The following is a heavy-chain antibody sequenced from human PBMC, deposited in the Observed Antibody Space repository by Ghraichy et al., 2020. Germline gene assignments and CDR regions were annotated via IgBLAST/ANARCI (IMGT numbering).Heavy chain of an antibody. CDR3: ARHGGHCASSSCLYFDQ. V-gene: IGHV4-59*08. CDR2: VYYTGST. D-gene: IGHD6-19*01. Sequence: SETLSLTCSVSGASIGSYYWSWIRQPPGKALEWVGYVYYTGSTTYNPSLKSRVSISVDTAKNQLSLTLNSVTAADTAVYYCARHGGHCASSSCLYFDQWGQETLVTVSS. CDR1: GASIGSYY. J-gene: IGHJ4*02.